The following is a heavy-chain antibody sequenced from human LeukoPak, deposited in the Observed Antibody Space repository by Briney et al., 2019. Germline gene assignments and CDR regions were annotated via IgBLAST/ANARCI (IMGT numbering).Heavy chain of an antibody. V-gene: IGHV3-49*04. J-gene: IGHJ4*02. CDR2: IRSRTYGGTT. Sequence: PGGSLRLSCKPSGFTFGDYAMSWARLAPGKGLEWIGFIRSRTYGGTTEYAASVKGRFTISRDDSKSIAYLQVNSLKTEDTAVYYCTRAARRDYVWGSFRPPFDYWGQGTLVTVSS. CDR3: TRAARRDYVWGSFRPPFDY. D-gene: IGHD3-16*02. CDR1: GFTFGDYA.